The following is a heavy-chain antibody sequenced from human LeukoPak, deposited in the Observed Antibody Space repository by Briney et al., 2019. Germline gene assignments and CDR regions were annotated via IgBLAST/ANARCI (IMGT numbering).Heavy chain of an antibody. J-gene: IGHJ3*02. CDR3: ARERFLEWLPHDAFDI. CDR2: IYHSGST. CDR1: GGSISSSNW. V-gene: IGHV4-4*02. D-gene: IGHD3-3*01. Sequence: SETLSLTCAVSGGSISSSNWWSWVRQPPGKGLEWIGEIYHSGSTNYNPSLKSRVTISVDKSKNQFSLKLSSVTAADTAVYYCARERFLEWLPHDAFDIWGQGTMVTVSA.